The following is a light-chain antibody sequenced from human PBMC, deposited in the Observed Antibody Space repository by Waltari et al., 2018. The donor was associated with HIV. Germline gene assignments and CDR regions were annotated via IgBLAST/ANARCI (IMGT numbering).Light chain of an antibody. CDR3: QSSDGSGTYPLV. V-gene: IGLV3-25*03. J-gene: IGLJ1*01. Sequence: SYDLTQPPSVSVSPGQTARITCSGDALPKQYVYWYQQKAGQAPVLVMYKDTEKAPGIPERFSGSRSGTTGTVTISAVRAEDEADYYCQSSDGSGTYPLVFGTGTRVSVL. CDR1: ALPKQY. CDR2: KDT.